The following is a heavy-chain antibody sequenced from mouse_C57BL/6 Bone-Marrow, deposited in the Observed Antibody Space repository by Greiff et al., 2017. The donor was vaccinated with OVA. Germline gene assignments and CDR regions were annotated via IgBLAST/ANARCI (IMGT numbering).Heavy chain of an antibody. V-gene: IGHV1-82*01. D-gene: IGHD1-1*01. CDR1: GYAFSSSW. CDR3: AKHYYLFAY. CDR2: IYPGDGDT. J-gene: IGHJ3*01. Sequence: QVQLQQSGPELVKPGASVKISCKASGYAFSSSWMNWVKQRPGKGLEWIGRIYPGDGDTNYNGKFKGKATLTADKSSSTAYMQLSSLTSEDSAVYFCAKHYYLFAYWGQGTLVTVSA.